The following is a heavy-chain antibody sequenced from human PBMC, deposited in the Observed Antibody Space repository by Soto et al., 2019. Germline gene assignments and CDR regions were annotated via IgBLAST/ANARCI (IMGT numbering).Heavy chain of an antibody. J-gene: IGHJ4*02. CDR1: GGSFSGYY. CDR3: ARHHVRGRTIVGAAEY. Sequence: PSETLSLTCAVYGGSFSGYYWGWIRQPPGKGLEWIGEINYSGNTNYNPSLKSRVSISVDTSKNQLFLNMSSVTAADTAMYYCARHHVRGRTIVGAAEYWGQGTLVTVSS. V-gene: IGHV4-34*01. D-gene: IGHD1-26*01. CDR2: INYSGNT.